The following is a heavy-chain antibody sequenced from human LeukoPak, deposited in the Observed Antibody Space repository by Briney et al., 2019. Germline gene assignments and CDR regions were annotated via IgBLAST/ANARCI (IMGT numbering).Heavy chain of an antibody. J-gene: IGHJ4*02. CDR1: GXTXXXYA. CDR3: ARGSYYYGSGSFMGSDY. Sequence: GXTXXXYAXXXVRQAPGQRPEWMGWINAGNGNTEYSQKFQDRVTITRDISANIAYMELSSLTSEDTAVYYCARGSYYYGSGSFMGSDYWGQGTLVTVSS. D-gene: IGHD3-10*01. V-gene: IGHV1-3*01. CDR2: INAGNGNT.